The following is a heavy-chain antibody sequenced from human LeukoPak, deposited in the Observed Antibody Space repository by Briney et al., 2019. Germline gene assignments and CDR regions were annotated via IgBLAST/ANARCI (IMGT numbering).Heavy chain of an antibody. Sequence: PSETLSLTCTVSGGSISSGAYYWSWIRQHPGKGLEWIGYIYYSGSTYYNPSLKSRVTISVDTSKNQFSLKLSSATAADTAVYYCARSPEGKYYYDLYYFDFWGQGTLVTVSS. CDR2: IYYSGST. CDR3: ARSPEGKYYYDLYYFDF. D-gene: IGHD3-22*01. V-gene: IGHV4-31*03. CDR1: GGSISSGAYY. J-gene: IGHJ4*02.